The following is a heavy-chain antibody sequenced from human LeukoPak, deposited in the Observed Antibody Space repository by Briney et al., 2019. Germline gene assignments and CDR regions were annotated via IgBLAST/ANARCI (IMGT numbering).Heavy chain of an antibody. J-gene: IGHJ4*02. CDR1: GFTFSSYE. CDR2: ITTSGTST. D-gene: IGHD1-26*01. CDR3: VVHSATSCY. Sequence: GGSLRLSCATSGFTFSSYEMNWVRQAPGKGLEWISYITTSGTSTYYADSVKGRFTISRDNGKTALSLQMNSLRAEDTAVYYCVVHSATSCYWGRGTLVTVSS. V-gene: IGHV3-48*03.